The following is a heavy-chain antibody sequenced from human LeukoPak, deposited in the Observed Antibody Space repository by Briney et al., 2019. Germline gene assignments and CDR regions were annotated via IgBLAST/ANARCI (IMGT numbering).Heavy chain of an antibody. CDR1: GGSISSYY. CDR2: IYTSGST. CDR3: AREYSSSSGAYYFDS. J-gene: IGHJ4*02. Sequence: SETLSLTCTVSGGSISSYYWSWIRQPAGKGLEWIGRIYTSGSTNYNPSLKSRVTMSVDTSKNQFSLKLSSVTAADTAVYYCAREYSSSSGAYYFDSWGQRTLVTVSS. V-gene: IGHV4-4*07. D-gene: IGHD6-6*01.